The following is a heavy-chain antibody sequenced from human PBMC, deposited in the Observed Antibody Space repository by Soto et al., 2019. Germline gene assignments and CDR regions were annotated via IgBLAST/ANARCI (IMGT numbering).Heavy chain of an antibody. CDR2: ISRSGNVI. CDR1: GFAFSNYA. J-gene: IGHJ4*02. CDR3: AKDPNGDYIGAFDD. V-gene: IGHV3-23*01. D-gene: IGHD4-17*01. Sequence: EVQLLESGGDLVQPGGSLRLSYAASGFAFSNYAVTWVRQAQGKGLEWVSSISRSGNVIYYADSVKGRFIISRDNSKNTLYLQMNSLRAEDTAIYYCAKDPNGDYIGAFDDWGQGTLVTVSS.